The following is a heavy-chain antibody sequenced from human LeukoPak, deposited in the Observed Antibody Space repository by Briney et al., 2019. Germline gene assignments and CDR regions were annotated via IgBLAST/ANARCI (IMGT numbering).Heavy chain of an antibody. J-gene: IGHJ3*02. Sequence: GGSLRLSCAASGFTFSNYWMSWVRQAPGKGLVWVSRINSDGSSTTYADSVKGRFTISRDNAKNTLYLQMNSLRAEDTAVYYCATGFRMWNAFDIWGQGTMVTVSS. CDR2: INSDGSST. V-gene: IGHV3-74*01. CDR3: ATGFRMWNAFDI. D-gene: IGHD2-21*01. CDR1: GFTFSNYW.